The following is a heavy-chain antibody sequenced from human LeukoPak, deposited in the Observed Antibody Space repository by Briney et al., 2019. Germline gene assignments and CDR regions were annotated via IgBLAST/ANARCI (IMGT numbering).Heavy chain of an antibody. V-gene: IGHV3-9*01. CDR1: GFTFDDHA. J-gene: IGHJ3*02. CDR2: INWNSDSI. Sequence: QTGESLRLSCAVSGFTFDDHAMHWVRQVPGKGLEWVSGINWNSDSIGYAVRGRFTISRDNAKNTQYLQMKSLRAEDTAVYYCTRSGRGGAFDIWGQGTMVTVSS. D-gene: IGHD1-26*01. CDR3: TRSGRGGAFDI.